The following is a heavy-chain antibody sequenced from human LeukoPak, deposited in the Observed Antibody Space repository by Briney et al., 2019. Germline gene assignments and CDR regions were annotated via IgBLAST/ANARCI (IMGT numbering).Heavy chain of an antibody. D-gene: IGHD3-10*01. V-gene: IGHV3-23*01. J-gene: IGHJ6*03. CDR2: ISGSGGST. CDR3: AHGGYYYGSGSDFYYYFYMDV. CDR1: GFAFTSYG. Sequence: GGTLRLSCAASGFAFTSYGMSWVRQAPDKGLEWVSAISGSGGSTYYADSVKGRFTISRDNSKNTLYLQMNSLRAEDTAVYYCAHGGYYYGSGSDFYYYFYMDVWGKGTTVTISS.